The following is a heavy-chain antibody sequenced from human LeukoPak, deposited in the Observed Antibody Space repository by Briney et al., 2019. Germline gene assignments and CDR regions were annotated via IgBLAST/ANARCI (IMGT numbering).Heavy chain of an antibody. D-gene: IGHD1-14*01. J-gene: IGHJ5*02. Sequence: GGSLRLSCAASGFTFSNYWMTWVRQAPGKGLEWVAVILYDGSNKYYADSVKGRFTISRDNSKNTLYLQMNSLRAEDTAVYYCARGSKYNSKWSRNKWFDPWGQGTLVTVSS. CDR3: ARGSKYNSKWSRNKWFDP. V-gene: IGHV3-30*03. CDR1: GFTFSNYW. CDR2: ILYDGSNK.